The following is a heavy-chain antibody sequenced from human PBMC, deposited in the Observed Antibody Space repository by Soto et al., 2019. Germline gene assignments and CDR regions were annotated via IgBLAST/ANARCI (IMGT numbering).Heavy chain of an antibody. CDR3: AKPRSGWNNVDY. CDR1: GFTFSSYA. D-gene: IGHD6-19*01. Sequence: EVQLLESGGGLVQPGGSLRLSCAASGFTFSSYAMTWVRQAPGKVLEWVSVIRSSGDTTYYADSVKGRFTISRDNSNNLLYLQMNSLRAEDTAVYYCAKPRSGWNNVDYWGPGTLVTVS. CDR2: IRSSGDTT. J-gene: IGHJ4*02. V-gene: IGHV3-23*01.